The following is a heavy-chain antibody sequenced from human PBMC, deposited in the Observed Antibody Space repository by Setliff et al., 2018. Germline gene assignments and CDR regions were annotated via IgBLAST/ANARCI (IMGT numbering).Heavy chain of an antibody. CDR2: IIPVFVTA. V-gene: IGHV1-69*08. J-gene: IGHJ4*02. CDR3: ARELPRTIFGVVIDY. CDR1: GGTFSSYT. Sequence: SVKVSCKASGGTFSSYTISWVRQAPGQGLEWMGRIIPVFVTANYAQKFQGRVTITADKSTSTAYMELSSLRSEDTAVYYCARELPRTIFGVVIDYWGQGTLVTVSS. D-gene: IGHD3-3*01.